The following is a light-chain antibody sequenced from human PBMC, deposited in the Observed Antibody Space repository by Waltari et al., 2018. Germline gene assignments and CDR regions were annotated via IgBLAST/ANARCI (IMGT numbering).Light chain of an antibody. Sequence: SYELTQPPSVSVSPGQTAMITCSGDALSKQFGYWYQQKSGRAPALMIYTDSGRPSGIPERFSGSSSGTTVTLTISAVQPEDEADYYCQSAHSNGSDVVFGGGTKLTVL. V-gene: IGLV3-25*03. J-gene: IGLJ2*01. CDR2: TDS. CDR3: QSAHSNGSDVV. CDR1: ALSKQF.